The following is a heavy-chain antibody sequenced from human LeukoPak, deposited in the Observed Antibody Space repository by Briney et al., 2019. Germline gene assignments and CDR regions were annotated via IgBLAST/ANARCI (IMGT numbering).Heavy chain of an antibody. CDR2: IYYSGST. V-gene: IGHV4-59*13. J-gene: IGHJ4*02. Sequence: PSETLSLTCTVSGGSISGYYWSWIRQPPGKGLEYIGFIYYSGSTNYNPSLKSRVTISVDTSKNQFSLKLSSVTAADTAVYYCARRTYFYDSSGYYFDYWGQGTLVTVSS. CDR3: ARRTYFYDSSGYYFDY. CDR1: GGSISGYY. D-gene: IGHD3-22*01.